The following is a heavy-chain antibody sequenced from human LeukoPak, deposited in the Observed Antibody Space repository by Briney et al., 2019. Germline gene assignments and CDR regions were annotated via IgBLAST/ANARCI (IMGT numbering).Heavy chain of an antibody. D-gene: IGHD2/OR15-2a*01. CDR3: ARGTCSNSGCRPYFDY. CDR2: IYYSGST. V-gene: IGHV4-59*01. Sequence: SETLSLICTVSGDSISNYYWSWIRQPPEKGLEWIGYIYYSGSTNYNPSLKSRVTISADTSKSQFSLNLSSVTAADTAVYYCARGTCSNSGCRPYFDYWGQGTQVTVSS. CDR1: GDSISNYY. J-gene: IGHJ4*02.